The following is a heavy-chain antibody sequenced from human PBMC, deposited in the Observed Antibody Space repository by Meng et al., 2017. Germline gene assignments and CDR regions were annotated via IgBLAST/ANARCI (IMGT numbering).Heavy chain of an antibody. V-gene: IGHV1-24*01. D-gene: IGHD3-10*01. CDR3: ARARIYYGSGTNAFDI. CDR2: FDPEDGET. CDR1: GYTLTELS. Sequence: ASVKVSCKVSGYTLTELSMHWVRQAPGKGLEWMGGFDPEDGETIYAQKFQGRVTMTEDTSTDTAYMELSSLRSDDTAVYYCARARIYYGSGTNAFDIWGQGTMVTVSS. J-gene: IGHJ3*02.